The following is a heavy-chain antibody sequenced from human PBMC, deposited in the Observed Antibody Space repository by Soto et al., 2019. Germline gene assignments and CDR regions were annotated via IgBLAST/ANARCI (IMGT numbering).Heavy chain of an antibody. CDR2: INPSGGST. J-gene: IGHJ6*02. CDR3: ARDLMVRGVLSYYYYYGMDV. D-gene: IGHD3-10*01. CDR1: GYTFTSYY. Sequence: ASVKVSCKASGYTFTSYYMHWVRQAPGQGLEWMGIINPSGGSTSYAQKFQGRVTITRDTSASTAYMELSSLRSEDTAVYYCARDLMVRGVLSYYYYYGMDVWGQGTTVTVSS. V-gene: IGHV1-46*01.